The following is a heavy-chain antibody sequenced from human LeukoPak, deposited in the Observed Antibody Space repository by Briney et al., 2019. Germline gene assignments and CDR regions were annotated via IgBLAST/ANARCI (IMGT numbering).Heavy chain of an antibody. CDR1: GFTFDDYA. CDR3: AKDRSDSLGEAHQDDAFDI. J-gene: IGHJ3*02. Sequence: PGGSLRLSCAASGFTFDDYAMHWVRHAPGKGLEWGSGISWNSGSIGYADSVKGRFTISRDNAKNSLYLQMNSLRAEDTALYYCAKDRSDSLGEAHQDDAFDIWGQGTMVTVSS. D-gene: IGHD3-16*01. V-gene: IGHV3-9*01. CDR2: ISWNSGSI.